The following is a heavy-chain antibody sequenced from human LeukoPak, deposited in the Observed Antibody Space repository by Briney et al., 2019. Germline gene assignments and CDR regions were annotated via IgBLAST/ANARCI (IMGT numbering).Heavy chain of an antibody. V-gene: IGHV3-23*01. CDR1: GFTFSSYA. Sequence: GGSLRLSCAASGFTFSSYAMSWVRQAPGKGLEWVSAISGSGGSTYYADSVKGRFTFSRDNSKNTLYLQMNSLRAEETAVYYCAKVGGRGFDWLLYFDYWGQGTLVTVSS. D-gene: IGHD3-9*01. CDR3: AKVGGRGFDWLLYFDY. CDR2: ISGSGGST. J-gene: IGHJ4*02.